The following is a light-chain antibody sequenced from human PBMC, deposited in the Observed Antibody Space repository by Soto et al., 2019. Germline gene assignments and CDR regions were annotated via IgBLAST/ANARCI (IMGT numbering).Light chain of an antibody. CDR2: DVS. J-gene: IGLJ1*01. Sequence: QSALTQPASVSGSPGQSITISCTGTSSDVGAYNFVSWYQQHPGKVPKLMIFDVSSRPSRVSDRFSGSKSGNTASLTISGLQAEDEGDYYCSPYTSSSTHVFGSGTKLTVL. V-gene: IGLV2-14*03. CDR1: SSDVGAYNF. CDR3: SPYTSSSTHV.